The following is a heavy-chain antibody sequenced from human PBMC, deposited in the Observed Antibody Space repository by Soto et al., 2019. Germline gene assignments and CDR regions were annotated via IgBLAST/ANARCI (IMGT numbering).Heavy chain of an antibody. Sequence: EVQLLESGGGLVQPGGSLRLSCAASGFTFSSYAMSWVRQAPGKGLEWVSAISGSGGSTYYAHSVKGRFTISRDKSKNTLYLQMNSLRAEDTTVYYCAKDHDVYCSGGSCYQMIYWGQGTLVTVSS. J-gene: IGHJ4*02. D-gene: IGHD2-15*01. CDR2: ISGSGGST. CDR3: AKDHDVYCSGGSCYQMIY. V-gene: IGHV3-23*01. CDR1: GFTFSSYA.